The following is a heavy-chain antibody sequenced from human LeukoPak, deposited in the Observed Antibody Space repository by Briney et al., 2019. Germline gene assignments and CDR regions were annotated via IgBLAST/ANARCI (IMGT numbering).Heavy chain of an antibody. CDR3: ARPLTTATASQYYYGMDV. Sequence: SETLSLTCAVYGGSFSGYYWSWIRQPPGKGQEWSGEINHSGSTNYNPSLKSRVTISVDTSKNQFSLKLSSVTAADTAVYYCARPLTTATASQYYYGMDVWGKGTTVGVSS. CDR1: GGSFSGYY. CDR2: INHSGST. J-gene: IGHJ6*04. V-gene: IGHV4-34*01. D-gene: IGHD3-9*01.